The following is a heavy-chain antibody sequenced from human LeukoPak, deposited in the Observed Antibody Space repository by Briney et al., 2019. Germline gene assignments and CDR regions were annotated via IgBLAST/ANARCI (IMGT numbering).Heavy chain of an antibody. D-gene: IGHD3-16*01. CDR1: GFTFDDYN. Sequence: PGGSLRLSCAASGFTFDDYNMHWVRQAPGKGLEWVSVISRDGDIRDFADSVRGRFTISRDNRKNSLYLQMNSLRTEDTALYYCAKDKGGAFSMRSPLDYWGQGTLVTVSS. CDR3: AKDKGGAFSMRSPLDY. V-gene: IGHV3-43*01. CDR2: ISRDGDIR. J-gene: IGHJ4*02.